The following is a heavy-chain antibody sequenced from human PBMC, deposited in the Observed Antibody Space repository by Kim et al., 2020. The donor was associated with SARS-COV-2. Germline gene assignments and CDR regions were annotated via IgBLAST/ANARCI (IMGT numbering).Heavy chain of an antibody. CDR1: GGSISSGDYY. Sequence: SETLSLTCTVSGGSISSGDYYWGWIRQPPGKGLEWIGYIYYTGSSHYNPSLNSRVTISVDTSKNLFSLKLSSVTAAETAVYCCARGLHIGGGDCYSHWGQGTLVTVSS. D-gene: IGHD2-21*02. CDR2: IYYTGSS. CDR3: ARGLHIGGGDCYSH. J-gene: IGHJ4*02. V-gene: IGHV4-30-4*01.